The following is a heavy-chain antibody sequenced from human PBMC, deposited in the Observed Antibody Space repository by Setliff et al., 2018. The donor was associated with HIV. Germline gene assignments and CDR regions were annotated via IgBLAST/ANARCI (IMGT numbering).Heavy chain of an antibody. Sequence: SETLSLTCAVYGGSFSGYYWSWIRQPPGKGLEWIGEINHSGSTNYNPSLKSRVTISVDTSRNEVSLKVSSVTAADAAVYYCARDHPHGGWFSTSWDYYYMDVWGKGTTVTVSS. J-gene: IGHJ6*03. CDR2: INHSGST. CDR3: ARDHPHGGWFSTSWDYYYMDV. V-gene: IGHV4-34*01. D-gene: IGHD3-10*01. CDR1: GGSFSGYY.